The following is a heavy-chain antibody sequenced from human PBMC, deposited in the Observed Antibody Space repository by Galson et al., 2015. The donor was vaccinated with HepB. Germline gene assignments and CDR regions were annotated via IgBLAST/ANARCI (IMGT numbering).Heavy chain of an antibody. CDR3: AKISVGATDDAFD. CDR2: ISYDGSNK. V-gene: IGHV3-30*18. J-gene: IGHJ3*02. D-gene: IGHD1-26*01. Sequence: SLRLSCAASGFTFSSYGMHWVRQAPGKGLEWVAVISYDGSNKYYADSVKGRFTISRDNSKNTLYLQMNSLRAEDTAVYYCAKISVGATDDAFDIGAKGQWSPSLQ. CDR1: GFTFSSYG.